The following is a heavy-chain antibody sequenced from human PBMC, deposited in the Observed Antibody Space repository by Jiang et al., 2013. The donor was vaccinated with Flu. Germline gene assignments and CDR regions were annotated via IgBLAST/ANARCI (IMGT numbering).Heavy chain of an antibody. J-gene: IGHJ4*02. V-gene: IGHV4-39*01. CDR1: GGSFTSDNLY. D-gene: IGHD3-3*01. CDR3: ARVLWSPYYWFDY. Sequence: GSGLVKPSETLSLTCSVSGGSFTSDNLYWGWIRQSPEKGLEWIGSIHYTGRTDSNPSLKSRVTISVDTSRSQFSLKLRSVTAADTAVYFCARVLWSPYYWFDYWGQGTLVTVSS. CDR2: IHYTGRT.